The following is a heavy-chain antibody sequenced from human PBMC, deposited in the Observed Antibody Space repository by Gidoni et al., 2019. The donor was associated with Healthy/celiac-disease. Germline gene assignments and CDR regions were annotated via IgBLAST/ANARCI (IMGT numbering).Heavy chain of an antibody. D-gene: IGHD2-2*01. Sequence: QVQLVESGGGVVQPGRSLRLSCAASGFTFSSYAMHWVRQAPGKGLEWVAFISYDGSNKYYADSVKGRFTISRDNSKNTLYLQMNSLRAEDTAVYYCARDGDIVVVPAAIPLMDVWGQGTTVTVSS. J-gene: IGHJ6*02. CDR3: ARDGDIVVVPAAIPLMDV. CDR1: GFTFSSYA. CDR2: ISYDGSNK. V-gene: IGHV3-30*04.